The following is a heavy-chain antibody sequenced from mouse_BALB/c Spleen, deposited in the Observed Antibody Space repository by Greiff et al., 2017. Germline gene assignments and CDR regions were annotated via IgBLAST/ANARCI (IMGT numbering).Heavy chain of an antibody. CDR3: ARGGTTVAPYWYFDV. D-gene: IGHD1-1*01. CDR2: INPYNGAT. V-gene: IGHV1-31*01. Sequence: VQLKESGPELVKPGASVKISCKASGYSFTGYYMHWVKQSHVKSLEWIGRINPYNGATSYNQNFKDKASLTVDKSSSTAYMELHSLTSEDSAVYYCARGGTTVAPYWYFDVWGAGTTVTVSS. CDR1: GYSFTGYY. J-gene: IGHJ1*01.